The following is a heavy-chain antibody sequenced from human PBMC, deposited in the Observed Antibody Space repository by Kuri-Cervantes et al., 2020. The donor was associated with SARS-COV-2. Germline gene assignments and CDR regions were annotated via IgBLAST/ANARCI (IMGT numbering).Heavy chain of an antibody. J-gene: IGHJ6*02. CDR1: GGTFSSYA. CDR2: IIPIFGTA. D-gene: IGHD6-13*01. V-gene: IGHV1-69*13. Sequence: SVKVSCKASGGTFSSYAISWVRQAPGQGLEWMGGIIPIFGTANYAQKFQGRVTITADESTSTAYMELSSLRSEDTAVYYCARSIAGAGEHLYYYYGMDVWGQGTTVTVSS. CDR3: ARSIAGAGEHLYYYYGMDV.